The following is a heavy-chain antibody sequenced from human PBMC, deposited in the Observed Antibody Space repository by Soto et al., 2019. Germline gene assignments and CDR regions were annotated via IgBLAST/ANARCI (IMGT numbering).Heavy chain of an antibody. J-gene: IGHJ4*02. CDR3: ARFDNYGDPIFDY. D-gene: IGHD4-17*01. V-gene: IGHV4-59*01. Sequence: SETLSLTCTASGGSISSYYWSWIRQPPGKGLEWIGYIYYSGSTNYNPSLKSRVTISVDTSKNQFSLKLSSVTAADTAVYYCARFDNYGDPIFDYRGQGTLVTVSS. CDR1: GGSISSYY. CDR2: IYYSGST.